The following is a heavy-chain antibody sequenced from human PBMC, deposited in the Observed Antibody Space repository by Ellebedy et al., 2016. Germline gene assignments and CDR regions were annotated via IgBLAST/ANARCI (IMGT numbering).Heavy chain of an antibody. V-gene: IGHV3-30-3*01. D-gene: IGHD7-27*01. CDR2: ISYDGSNK. J-gene: IGHJ4*02. Sequence: GESLKISXAASGFTFSSYAMHWVRQAPGKGLEWVTFISYDGSNKFYADSVKGRFTISRDNSKDTVYLQMNYLRPDDTAVYYCARGLGPDGTWHIDDWGQGTLVTVSS. CDR3: ARGLGPDGTWHIDD. CDR1: GFTFSSYA.